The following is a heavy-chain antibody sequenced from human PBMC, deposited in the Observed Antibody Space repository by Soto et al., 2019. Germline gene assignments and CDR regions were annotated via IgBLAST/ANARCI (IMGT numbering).Heavy chain of an antibody. J-gene: IGHJ6*03. CDR3: ASGVAASHFYYYYMDV. CDR1: GFTFSDYC. D-gene: IGHD2-15*01. Sequence: GGSLRLSCAASGFTFSDYCMSWIRQAPGKGLEWVSYISGSGSTIYYADSVKGRFTISRDNAKNSLHLQMNSLRAEDTAVYYCASGVAASHFYYYYMDVWGKGTTVTVSS. V-gene: IGHV3-11*01. CDR2: ISGSGSTI.